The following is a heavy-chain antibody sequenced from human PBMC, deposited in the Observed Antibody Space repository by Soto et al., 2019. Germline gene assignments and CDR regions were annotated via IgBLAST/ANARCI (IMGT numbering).Heavy chain of an antibody. Sequence: QVQLVQSGAEVKKPGASVKVSCKASGYTFTSYGISWVRQAPGQGLEWMGWISAYSDNTNYAQNLQGRVTMSTDTSTGTAYMELRRLRSDDTAVYYCARQYDILTGYYLEVGYWGQGTLVTVSS. J-gene: IGHJ4*02. CDR2: ISAYSDNT. CDR3: ARQYDILTGYYLEVGY. CDR1: GYTFTSYG. V-gene: IGHV1-18*01. D-gene: IGHD3-9*01.